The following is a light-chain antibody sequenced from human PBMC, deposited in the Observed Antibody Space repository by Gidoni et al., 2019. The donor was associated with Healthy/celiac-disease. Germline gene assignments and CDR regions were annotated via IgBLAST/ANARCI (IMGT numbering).Light chain of an antibody. J-gene: IGKJ4*01. CDR3: QQYYSYPPX. Sequence: AIRMTQSPSSFSASTGDRVTITCRASQGISSYLAWYQQKPGKAPKLLIYAASTLQRGVPSRFRGSGSGTDFTLTISCLQSEDFATYYCQQYYSYPPXFXGGTKVEIK. CDR1: QGISSY. CDR2: AAS. V-gene: IGKV1-8*01.